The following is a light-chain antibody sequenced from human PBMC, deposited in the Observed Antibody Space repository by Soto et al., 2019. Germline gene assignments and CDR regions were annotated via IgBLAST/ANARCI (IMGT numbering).Light chain of an antibody. V-gene: IGKV1-5*03. J-gene: IGKJ1*01. CDR3: QHHKSYPRT. CDR2: TAS. CDR1: QSIDTS. Sequence: DIQMTQSPSTLSASVGDRVTITCRASQSIDTSLAWYQQKPGKAPRLLIYTASNLQSGVPSRFSGSGPGTEFTLTISSLLPDDFATYYCQHHKSYPRTFGQGTKVEIK.